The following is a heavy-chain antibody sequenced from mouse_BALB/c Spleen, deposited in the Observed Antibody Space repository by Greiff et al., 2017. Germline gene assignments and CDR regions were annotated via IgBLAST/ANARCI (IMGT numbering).Heavy chain of an antibody. CDR2: IYPGSGNT. V-gene: IGHV1-77*01. J-gene: IGHJ2*01. D-gene: IGHD2-1*01. CDR1: GYTFTDYY. CDR3: ARGGGNYAGDY. Sequence: VKLQESGAELARPGASVKLSCKASGYTFTDYYINWVKQRTGQGLEWIGEIYPGSGNTYYNEKFKGKATLTADKSSSTAYMQLSSLTSEDSAVYFCARGGGNYAGDYWGQGTTLTVSS.